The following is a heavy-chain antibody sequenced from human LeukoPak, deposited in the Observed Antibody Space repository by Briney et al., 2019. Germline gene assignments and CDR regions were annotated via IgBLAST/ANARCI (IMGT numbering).Heavy chain of an antibody. D-gene: IGHD1-26*01. CDR1: GYTLTGLS. CDR2: FDPEDGET. CDR3: ATELRRRYSGSYHY. Sequence: ASVKVSCKVSGYTLTGLSMHWVRQAPGKGLEWMGGFDPEDGETIYAQKFQGRVTMTEDTSTDTAYMELSSLRSEDTAVYYCATELRRRYSGSYHYWGQGTLVTVSS. V-gene: IGHV1-24*01. J-gene: IGHJ4*02.